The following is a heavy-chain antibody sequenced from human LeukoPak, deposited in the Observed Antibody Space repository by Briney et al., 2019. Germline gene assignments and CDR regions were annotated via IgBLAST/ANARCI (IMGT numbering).Heavy chain of an antibody. D-gene: IGHD3-3*01. CDR3: ARTLWEWLPPYYYYGMDV. J-gene: IGHJ6*02. CDR1: GVSFSGYY. CDR2: INHSGST. Sequence: PSETLSLTCAVYGVSFSGYYWSWIRQPPGKGLEWIGEINHSGSTNYNPSLKSRVTISVGTSKNQFSLKLSSVTAADTAVYYCARTLWEWLPPYYYYGMDVWGQGTTVTVSS. V-gene: IGHV4-34*01.